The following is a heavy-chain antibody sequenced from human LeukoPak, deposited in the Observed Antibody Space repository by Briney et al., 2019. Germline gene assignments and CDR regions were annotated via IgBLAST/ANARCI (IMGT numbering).Heavy chain of an antibody. CDR2: ISGSGGST. Sequence: GGSLRLSCAASGFTFSSYAMSWVRQAPGKGLEWVSAISGSGGSTYYAGSVKGRFTISRDNSKNTLYLQMNSLRAEDTAVYYCAKDSRYSSSWYYYYYYMDVWGKGTTVTVSS. V-gene: IGHV3-23*01. CDR1: GFTFSSYA. CDR3: AKDSRYSSSWYYYYYYMDV. D-gene: IGHD6-13*01. J-gene: IGHJ6*03.